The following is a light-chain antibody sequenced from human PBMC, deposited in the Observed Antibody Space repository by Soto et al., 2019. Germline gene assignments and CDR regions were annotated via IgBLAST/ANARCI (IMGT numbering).Light chain of an antibody. CDR3: QQYVTSTIT. Sequence: EIVLTQSPGTLSLSPGERATLSCRASQDVGRNYLAWYQQKPGQAPRLLIFDAARWATGIPDRFSGSGSVTDFTLTISRLEPEDFAVYFCQQYVTSTITFGQGTRLEIK. CDR2: DAA. J-gene: IGKJ5*01. V-gene: IGKV3-20*01. CDR1: QDVGRNY.